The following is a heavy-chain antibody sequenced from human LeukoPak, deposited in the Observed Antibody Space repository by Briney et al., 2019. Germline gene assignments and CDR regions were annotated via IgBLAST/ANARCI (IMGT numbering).Heavy chain of an antibody. CDR1: GFPFSSYA. CDR2: ISDYGDTT. D-gene: IGHD2-21*02. Sequence: PGGSLRLSCAASGFPFSSYAMSWVRQAPGKGLEWVSVISDYGDTTYYADSVKGRFTISRDNSKNTLYLQMNSLRAEDTAVYYCATHVVVTATVEYWGQGFLVTVSS. CDR3: ATHVVVTATVEY. J-gene: IGHJ4*02. V-gene: IGHV3-23*01.